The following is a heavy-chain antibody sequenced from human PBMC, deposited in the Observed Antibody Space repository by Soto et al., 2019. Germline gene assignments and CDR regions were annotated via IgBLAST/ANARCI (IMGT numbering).Heavy chain of an antibody. CDR3: ARSFGWYAIDY. J-gene: IGHJ4*02. CDR1: GGSISSSHF. V-gene: IGHV4-4*02. CDR2: ISHSGSV. Sequence: SETLSLTCAVSGGSISSSHFWGWVRQPPGKGLEWVGDISHSGSVNYNPSLKSRVTISIDKSKNQFSLKLNSVTAADTAVYYCARSFGWYAIDYWGQGTLVPVSS. D-gene: IGHD6-19*01.